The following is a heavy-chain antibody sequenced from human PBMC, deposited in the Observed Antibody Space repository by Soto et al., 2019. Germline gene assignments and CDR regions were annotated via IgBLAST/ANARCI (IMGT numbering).Heavy chain of an antibody. D-gene: IGHD1-26*01. CDR2: ISYDGSKK. V-gene: IGHV3-30*18. Sequence: ESGGGVVQPGRSLRLSCAASGFRFSDYGIHWVRQAPGKGLEWVALISYDGSKKFYTDSVKGRFTISRDNSKNTMYLKIDRLRAEDTAVYYCAKMDADLLPYYYYGMDVWGQGTTVTVSS. CDR1: GFRFSDYG. CDR3: AKMDADLLPYYYYGMDV. J-gene: IGHJ6*02.